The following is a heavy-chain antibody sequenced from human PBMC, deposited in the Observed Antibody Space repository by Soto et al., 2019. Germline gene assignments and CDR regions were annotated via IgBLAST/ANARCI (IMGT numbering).Heavy chain of an antibody. V-gene: IGHV4-30-4*01. CDR2: IYYSGST. J-gene: IGHJ4*02. CDR1: GGSISSGDYY. Sequence: PSETLSLTCTVSGGSISSGDYYWSWIRQPPGKGLGWIGYIYYSGSTYYNPSLKSRVTISVDTSKNQFSLKLSSVTAADTAVYYCARDLRVLNYFDYWGQGTLVTVSS. CDR3: ARDLRVLNYFDY.